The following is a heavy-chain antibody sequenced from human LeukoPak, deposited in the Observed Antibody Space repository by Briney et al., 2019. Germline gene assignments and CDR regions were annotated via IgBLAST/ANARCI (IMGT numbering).Heavy chain of an antibody. CDR2: IYYSGST. D-gene: IGHD3-9*01. J-gene: IGHJ4*02. Sequence: SETLSLTCTLSSDSISSYYWSWIRHPPGEGLVGIGYIYYSGSTHYNPSLKSRVTISVDTSKNQFSLKLSSVTAADTAVYYCARYYDILTGRFFDYWGQRTLVTVSS. CDR1: SDSISSYY. V-gene: IGHV4-59*01. CDR3: ARYYDILTGRFFDY.